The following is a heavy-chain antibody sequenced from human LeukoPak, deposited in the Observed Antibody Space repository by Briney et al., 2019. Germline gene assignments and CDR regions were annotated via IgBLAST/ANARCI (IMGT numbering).Heavy chain of an antibody. CDR1: SGSISTSNYY. V-gene: IGHV4-39*07. CDR2: IFYSGST. J-gene: IGHJ4*02. D-gene: IGHD3-10*01. CDR3: ARGALWFGELLDY. Sequence: SETLSLTCTVSSGSISTSNYYWGWVRQPPGKALEWIGNIFYSGSTYYSPSLKSRVTISLDTSRNQFSLKLNSVTAADTAVYYCARGALWFGELLDYWGQGTLVTVSS.